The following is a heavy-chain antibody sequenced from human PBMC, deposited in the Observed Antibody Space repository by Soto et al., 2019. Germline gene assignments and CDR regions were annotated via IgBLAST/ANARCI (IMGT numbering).Heavy chain of an antibody. CDR3: AKATGYSSGWYDY. CDR1: GLTFSSYA. V-gene: IGHV3-23*01. J-gene: IGHJ5*01. D-gene: IGHD6-19*01. CDR2: ISGSDGST. Sequence: GGSLRLSCAASGLTFSSYAMNWVRQAPGKGLEWVSAISGSDGSTYYADSVKGRFTISRDNSKNTLYLHMNSLRAEDTGVYYCAKATGYSSGWYDYWGQGTLVTVSS.